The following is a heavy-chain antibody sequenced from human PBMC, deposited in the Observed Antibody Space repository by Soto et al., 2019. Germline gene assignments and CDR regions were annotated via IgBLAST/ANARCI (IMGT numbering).Heavy chain of an antibody. CDR3: ASYDSSGADAFDI. J-gene: IGHJ3*02. CDR1: GGSISSYC. V-gene: IGHV4-59*01. D-gene: IGHD3-22*01. Sequence: SETLSLTCTVAGGSISSYCWSLIRQPPGKGLEWIGYIYYSGSTNYNPSLKSRVTISVDTSKNQFSLKLSSVTAADTAVYYCASYDSSGADAFDIWGQGTMVTVSS. CDR2: IYYSGST.